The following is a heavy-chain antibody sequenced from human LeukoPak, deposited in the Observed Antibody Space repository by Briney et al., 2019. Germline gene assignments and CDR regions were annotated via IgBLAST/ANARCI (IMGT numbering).Heavy chain of an antibody. Sequence: PSETLSLTCTVSGGSISSHYWSWIRQPPGKGLEWIGYIYYSGSTNYNPSLKSRVTISVDTSRNQFSLKLSSVTAADTAVYYCAGTSSSSNYFDYWGQGTLVTVSS. CDR1: GGSISSHY. J-gene: IGHJ4*02. CDR2: IYYSGST. D-gene: IGHD6-6*01. CDR3: AGTSSSSNYFDY. V-gene: IGHV4-59*11.